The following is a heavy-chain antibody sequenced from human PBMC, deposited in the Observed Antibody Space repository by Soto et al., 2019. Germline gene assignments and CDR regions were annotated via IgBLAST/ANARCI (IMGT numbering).Heavy chain of an antibody. D-gene: IGHD5-18*01. J-gene: IGHJ4*02. CDR3: ASSTPYSYGRVDY. CDR2: IYYSGST. Sequence: SETLSLTCTVSGGSISSDYWSWIRQPPGKGLEWIGYIYYSGSTNYNPSLKSRVTISVDTSKNQFSLKLSSVTAADTAVYYCASSTPYSYGRVDYWGQGTLVTVSS. CDR1: GGSISSDY. V-gene: IGHV4-59*01.